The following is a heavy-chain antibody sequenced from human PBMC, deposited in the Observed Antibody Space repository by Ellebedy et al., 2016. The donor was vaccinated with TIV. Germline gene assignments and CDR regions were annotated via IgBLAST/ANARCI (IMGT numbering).Heavy chain of an antibody. CDR1: GFTFNSYA. V-gene: IGHV3-30-3*01. CDR3: ARDLDKSSGWYGGAAY. CDR2: ISYDGSSK. J-gene: IGHJ4*02. D-gene: IGHD6-19*01. Sequence: PGGSLRLSCAASGFTFNSYAMHWVRQAPGKGLEWVAVISYDGSSKYYADSVKGRFTISRDNSMNTLYLEMNSLREEDKAGYYCARDLDKSSGWYGGAAYWGQGTLVTVSS.